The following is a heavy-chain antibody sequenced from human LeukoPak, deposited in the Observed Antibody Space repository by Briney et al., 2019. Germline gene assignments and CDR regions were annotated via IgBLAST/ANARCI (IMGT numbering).Heavy chain of an antibody. Sequence: GGSLRLSCAASGFTFEDYGMSWVRQVPGKGLEWVSGISLNGGSTGYADSVKGRFTISRDNSKNTLYLQMNSLRAEDTAVYYCASVTDTAMVGAFDYWGQGTLVTVSS. CDR2: ISLNGGST. CDR1: GFTFEDYG. D-gene: IGHD5-18*01. V-gene: IGHV3-20*04. J-gene: IGHJ4*02. CDR3: ASVTDTAMVGAFDY.